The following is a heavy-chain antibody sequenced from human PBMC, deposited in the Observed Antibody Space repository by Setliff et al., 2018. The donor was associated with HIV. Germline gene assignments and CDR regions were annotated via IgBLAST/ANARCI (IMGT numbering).Heavy chain of an antibody. V-gene: IGHV1-69*05. CDR1: GGTLSSYG. CDR3: ARVAHSSSYHYYGMDV. D-gene: IGHD6-19*01. CDR2: IIPMFGTG. Sequence: GASVKVSCKASGGTLSSYGISWVRQAPGQGLEWMGAIIPMFGTGFYAQKFQGRVTITTDESRTTSYMELSSLRFEDTAVYFCARVAHSSSYHYYGMDVWGQGTTVTVSS. J-gene: IGHJ6*02.